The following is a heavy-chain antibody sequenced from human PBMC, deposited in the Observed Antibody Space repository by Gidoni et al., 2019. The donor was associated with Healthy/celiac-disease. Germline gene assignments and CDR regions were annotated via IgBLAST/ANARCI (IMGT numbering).Heavy chain of an antibody. CDR3: ARIYDSSGYLPPWFDY. CDR1: GASISSSSYY. Sequence: QLQLQESGPGLVKPSETLSLTCTVSGASISSSSYYWGWIRQPPGKGLEWIGSIYYSGSTYYNPSLKSRVTISVDTSKNQFSLKLSSVTAADTAVYYCARIYDSSGYLPPWFDYWGQGTLVTVSS. V-gene: IGHV4-39*07. J-gene: IGHJ4*02. CDR2: IYYSGST. D-gene: IGHD3-22*01.